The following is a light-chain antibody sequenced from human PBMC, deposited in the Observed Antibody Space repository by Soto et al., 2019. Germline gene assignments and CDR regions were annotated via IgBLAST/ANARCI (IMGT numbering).Light chain of an antibody. V-gene: IGKV4-1*01. CDR3: QQYCSTPLT. CDR1: QSVLYSSNNKNY. CDR2: WAS. J-gene: IGKJ4*01. Sequence: DIVMTQSPDSLAVSLGERATINCKSSQSVLYSSNNKNYLAWYQQKPGQPPKLLIYWASTRESGVPDRFSGSGSGTDFTLTISSLHAEDGAVYYCQQYCSTPLTFGGGTKVEIK.